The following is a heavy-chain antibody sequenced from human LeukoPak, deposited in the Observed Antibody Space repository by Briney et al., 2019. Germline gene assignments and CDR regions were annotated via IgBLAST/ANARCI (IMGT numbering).Heavy chain of an antibody. J-gene: IGHJ4*02. V-gene: IGHV4-59*01. CDR3: ARGGSRVDY. CDR2: IYYSGST. Sequence: PSETLSLTCTVSGGSISSYYWSWIRQPPGKGLEWIGYIYYSGSTNYNPSLKSRVTISVDTSKNQFSLKLSSVTAADTAVYYCARGGSRVDYWGQGTLVTVSS. D-gene: IGHD1-26*01. CDR1: GGSISSYY.